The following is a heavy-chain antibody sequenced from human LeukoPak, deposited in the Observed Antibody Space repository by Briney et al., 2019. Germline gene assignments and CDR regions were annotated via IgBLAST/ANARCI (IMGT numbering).Heavy chain of an antibody. J-gene: IGHJ4*02. D-gene: IGHD5-24*01. CDR1: GFTVSSNY. CDR3: ASTPRDGYNLPFDY. Sequence: GGSLRLSCAASGFTVSSNYMSWVRQAPGKGLEWVSVIYSGGSTYYADSVKGRFTISRDNSKNTLYLQMNSLRAEDTAVYYCASTPRDGYNLPFDYWGQRTLVTVSS. V-gene: IGHV3-53*01. CDR2: IYSGGST.